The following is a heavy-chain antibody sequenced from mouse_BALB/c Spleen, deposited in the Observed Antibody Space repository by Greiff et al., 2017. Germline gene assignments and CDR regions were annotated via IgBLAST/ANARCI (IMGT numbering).Heavy chain of an antibody. CDR3: ARTPSTVESSMDY. CDR1: GFTFSSFG. Sequence: EVQLVESGGGLVQPGGSRKLSCAASGFTFSSFGMHWVRQAPEKGLEWVAYISSGSSTIYYADTVKGRFTISRDNPKNTLFLQMTSLRSEDTAMYYCARTPSTVESSMDYWGQGTSVTVSS. J-gene: IGHJ4*01. D-gene: IGHD1-1*01. CDR2: ISSGSSTI. V-gene: IGHV5-17*02.